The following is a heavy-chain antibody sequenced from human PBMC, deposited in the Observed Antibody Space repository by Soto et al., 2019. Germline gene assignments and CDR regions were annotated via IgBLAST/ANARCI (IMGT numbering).Heavy chain of an antibody. CDR2: IIPIFGTA. Sequence: SLKASCKASGCTFSSYAISWVRQAPGQGLEWMGGIIPIFGTANYAQKFQGRATITADESTSTAYMELSSLRSEDTAVYYCATSLGNNWFDPWGQGTLVTVSS. CDR3: ATSLGNNWFDP. J-gene: IGHJ5*02. D-gene: IGHD3-16*01. CDR1: GCTFSSYA. V-gene: IGHV1-69*13.